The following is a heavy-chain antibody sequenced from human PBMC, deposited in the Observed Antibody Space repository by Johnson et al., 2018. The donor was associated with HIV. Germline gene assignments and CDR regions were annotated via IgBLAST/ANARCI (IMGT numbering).Heavy chain of an antibody. V-gene: IGHV3-30-3*01. D-gene: IGHD3-10*01. CDR1: GFTFTDYA. CDR2: ISDEGSNK. Sequence: QVQLVESGGGVVQAGRSLTLSCVGSGFTFTDYAIHWVRQPPGKGLEWVAVISDEGSNKYYADSVKGRFTISRDNSKNTLYLQMNSLRAEDTAVYYCARAIRYYGSGTLLGGAFDIWGQGTMVTVSS. CDR3: ARAIRYYGSGTLLGGAFDI. J-gene: IGHJ3*02.